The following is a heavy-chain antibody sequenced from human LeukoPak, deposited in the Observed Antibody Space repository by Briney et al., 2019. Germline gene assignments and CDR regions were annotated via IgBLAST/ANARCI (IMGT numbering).Heavy chain of an antibody. Sequence: GGSLRLSCAASGFTFSSYSMNWVRQAPGKGLEWVSSISSSSSYIYYADSVKGRFTISRDNAKNSLYLQMNSLRAEDTAVYYCARDGATTPYYYYMDVWGKGTTVTVSS. CDR2: ISSSSSYI. CDR3: ARDGATTPYYYYMDV. D-gene: IGHD1-14*01. J-gene: IGHJ6*03. CDR1: GFTFSSYS. V-gene: IGHV3-21*01.